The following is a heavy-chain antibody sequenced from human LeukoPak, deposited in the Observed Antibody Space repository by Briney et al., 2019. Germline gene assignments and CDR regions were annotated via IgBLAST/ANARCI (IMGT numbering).Heavy chain of an antibody. Sequence: HPGGSLTLSCAASGFTFTGYAMNWVRQAPGKGLEWVSGISAGGGGTYDADSAKGRFTMSRDNSKNMVYLEMHSLRADDTAVYYCTKLSGVAAAFDIWGQGTMVTVSS. CDR2: ISAGGGGT. V-gene: IGHV3-23*01. J-gene: IGHJ3*02. CDR3: TKLSGVAAAFDI. CDR1: GFTFTGYA. D-gene: IGHD2-8*01.